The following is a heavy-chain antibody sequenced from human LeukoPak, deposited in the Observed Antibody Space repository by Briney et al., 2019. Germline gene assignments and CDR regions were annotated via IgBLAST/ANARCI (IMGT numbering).Heavy chain of an antibody. CDR1: GFTFSSYG. J-gene: IGHJ4*02. D-gene: IGHD2-21*01. CDR2: IRYDGSNK. V-gene: IGHV3-30*02. CDR3: AKVWEAYCGGDCYSAFDY. Sequence: GGSLRLSCAASGFTFSSYGMHWVRQAPGRGLEWVAFIRYDGSNKHYADSVKGRFTISRDNSKNTLYLQMNSLIPEDTAVYYCAKVWEAYCGGDCYSAFDYWGQGTLVTVSS.